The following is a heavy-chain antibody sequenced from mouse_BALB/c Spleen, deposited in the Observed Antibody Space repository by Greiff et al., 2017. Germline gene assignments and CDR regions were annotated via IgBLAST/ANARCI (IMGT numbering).Heavy chain of an antibody. CDR1: GYSITSDYA. J-gene: IGHJ4*01. CDR2: ISYSGST. Sequence: EVQLVESGPGLVKPSQSLSLTCTVTGYSITSDYAWTWIRQFPGNKLEWMGYISYSGSTSYNPSLKSRISITRDTSKNQFFLQLNSVTTEDTATYYCARQAITTVVAPYAMDYWGQGTSVTVSS. V-gene: IGHV3-2*02. CDR3: ARQAITTVVAPYAMDY. D-gene: IGHD1-1*01.